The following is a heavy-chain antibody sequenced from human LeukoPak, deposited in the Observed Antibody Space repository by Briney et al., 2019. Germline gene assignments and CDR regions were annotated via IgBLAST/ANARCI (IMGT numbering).Heavy chain of an antibody. V-gene: IGHV3-30*02. Sequence: PGGSLRLSCGASGFIFRSYGMHWVRQAPGKGLEWVACIYPDGNNKDYADSVKGRFIISRDNSKNTLFLQVNSLRAEDTAIYYCAKVALNHYVWGSDRSPLGYWGQGTLVTVSS. CDR2: IYPDGNNK. D-gene: IGHD3-16*02. CDR1: GFIFRSYG. J-gene: IGHJ4*02. CDR3: AKVALNHYVWGSDRSPLGY.